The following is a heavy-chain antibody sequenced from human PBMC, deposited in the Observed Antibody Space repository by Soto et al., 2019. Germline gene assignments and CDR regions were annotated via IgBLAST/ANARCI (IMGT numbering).Heavy chain of an antibody. D-gene: IGHD5-12*01. Sequence: SETLSLTCTVSGGSISSYYWSWIRQPPGEGLEWIGYIYYSGSTNYNPSLKSRVTISVDTSKNQFSLKLSSVTAADTAVYYCARGGGVATIRPYDYWGQGTLVTVSS. J-gene: IGHJ4*02. V-gene: IGHV4-59*08. CDR3: ARGGGVATIRPYDY. CDR1: GGSISSYY. CDR2: IYYSGST.